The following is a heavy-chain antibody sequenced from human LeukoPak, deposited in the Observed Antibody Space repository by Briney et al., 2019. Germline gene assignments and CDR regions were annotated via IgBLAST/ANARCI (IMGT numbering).Heavy chain of an antibody. CDR3: ARTRAPYGDHLKYFDH. CDR1: GASVSSFY. J-gene: IGHJ4*02. D-gene: IGHD4-17*01. CDR2: MYYSDRT. V-gene: IGHV4-59*02. Sequence: SETLSLTCTVSGASVSSFYWSWIRQPPGKGLEWIGYMYYSDRTNYNPSLKSRATISVDPSNRQISLSLTSVTAADTAFYYCARTRAPYGDHLKYFDHWGQGVLVTVSS.